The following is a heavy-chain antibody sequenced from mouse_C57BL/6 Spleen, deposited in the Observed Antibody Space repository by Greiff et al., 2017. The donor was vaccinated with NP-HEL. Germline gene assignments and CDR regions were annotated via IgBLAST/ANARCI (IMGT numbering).Heavy chain of an antibody. CDR3: ATTVVATGDY. V-gene: IGHV1-42*01. CDR2: INPSTGGT. J-gene: IGHJ2*01. D-gene: IGHD1-1*01. CDR1: GYSFTGYY. Sequence: EVKLQESGPELVKPGASVKISCKASGYSFTGYYMNWVKQSPEKSLEWIGEINPSTGGTTYNQKFKAKATLTVDKSSSTAYMQLKSLTSEDSAVYYCATTVVATGDYWGQGTTLTVSS.